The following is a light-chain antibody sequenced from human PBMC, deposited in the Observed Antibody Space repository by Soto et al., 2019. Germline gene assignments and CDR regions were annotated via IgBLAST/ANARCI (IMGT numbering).Light chain of an antibody. J-gene: IGLJ1*01. CDR1: SSDIGAGSE. V-gene: IGLV1-40*01. Sequence: QSVLTQPPSLSGAPGQSVTISCTGSSSDIGAGSEVHWYQQLPGTAPKLLIFGSTNWPSGVPDRFSGSKSATSASLAITGLQAEDEADYYCQSYDNSLSAYVLGTGTKLTVL. CDR3: QSYDNSLSAYV. CDR2: GST.